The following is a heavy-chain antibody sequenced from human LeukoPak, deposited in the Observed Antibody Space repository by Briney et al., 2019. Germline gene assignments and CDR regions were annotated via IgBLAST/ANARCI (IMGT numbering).Heavy chain of an antibody. CDR3: AKSPQSNSWYYFDY. CDR2: ISGSAGST. D-gene: IGHD6-13*01. J-gene: IGHJ4*02. CDR1: GFTFSSYA. V-gene: IGHV3-23*01. Sequence: PGGSLRLSCAASGFTFSSYAMSWVRQAPGKGLEWVSSISGSAGSTYYADSVKGRFTIPRDNSKNTLYLQMNSLRAEDTAVYYCAKSPQSNSWYYFDYWGQGTLVTVSS.